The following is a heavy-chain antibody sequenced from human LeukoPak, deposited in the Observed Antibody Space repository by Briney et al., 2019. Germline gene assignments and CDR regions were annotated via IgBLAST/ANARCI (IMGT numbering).Heavy chain of an antibody. V-gene: IGHV3-23*01. CDR2: ISGSGGST. J-gene: IGHJ5*02. Sequence: GGSLRLSCAASGFTFSSYAMSWVRQAPGEGLEWVSAISGSGGSTYYADSVEGRFTISRDNSKNTLYLQMNSLRAEDTAVYYCAKGSSSWYENWFDPWGQGTLVTVSS. CDR3: AKGSSSWYENWFDP. D-gene: IGHD6-13*01. CDR1: GFTFSSYA.